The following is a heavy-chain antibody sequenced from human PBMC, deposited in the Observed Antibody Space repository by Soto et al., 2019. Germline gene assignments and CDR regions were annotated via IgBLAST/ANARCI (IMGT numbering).Heavy chain of an antibody. CDR1: GGSISTSNYY. CDR3: ARGDSTTHGDSFDI. V-gene: IGHV4-61*05. CDR2: SYSSGST. D-gene: IGHD6-13*01. J-gene: IGHJ3*02. Sequence: SETLSLTCIVSGGSISTSNYYWAWIRQPPGKGLEWIGYSYSSGSTNYNPSLKSRVTISVDTPKNQFSLQLTYVTAADTAVYYCARGDSTTHGDSFDIWGQGTMVTVSS.